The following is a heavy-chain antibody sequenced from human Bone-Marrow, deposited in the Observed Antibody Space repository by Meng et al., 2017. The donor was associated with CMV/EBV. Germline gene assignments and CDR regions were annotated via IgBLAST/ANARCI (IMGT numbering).Heavy chain of an antibody. CDR3: ARAGGYQRAQGYAFDI. CDR2: IYSGGSST. CDR1: GFTFSSYA. D-gene: IGHD2-2*01. Sequence: GESLKISCAASGFTFSSYAMSWVRQAPGKGLEWVSVIYSGGSSTYYADSVKGRFTISRDNSKNTLYLQMNSLRAEDTAVYYCARAGGYQRAQGYAFDIWGQGTMVTVSS. V-gene: IGHV3-23*03. J-gene: IGHJ3*02.